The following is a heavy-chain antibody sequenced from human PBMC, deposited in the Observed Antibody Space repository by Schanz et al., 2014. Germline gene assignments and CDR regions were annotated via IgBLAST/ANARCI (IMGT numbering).Heavy chain of an antibody. Sequence: QVQLQESGPGLVKPSETLSLTCAVSGASVSSFYWSWIRQPAGKGLEWIGHVYATGRTKYNPSPKSRVAMTVDTSQKQTSLRLTSGTAADTAVDYCARTLVNGSRKWLVPWGPGTQVTVSS. CDR3: ARTLVNGSRKWLVP. D-gene: IGHD3-10*01. CDR2: VYATGRT. CDR1: GASVSSFY. V-gene: IGHV4-4*07. J-gene: IGHJ5*02.